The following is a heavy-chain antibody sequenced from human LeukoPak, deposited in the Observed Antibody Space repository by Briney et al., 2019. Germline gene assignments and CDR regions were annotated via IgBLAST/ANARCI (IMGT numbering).Heavy chain of an antibody. J-gene: IGHJ4*02. CDR2: ISGSGGST. CDR1: GFTFSSYA. D-gene: IGHD4-17*01. CDR3: AKERTVTSIGDYFDY. Sequence: GGSLRLSCAASGFTFSSYAMSWVRPAPGKGLEWVSSISGSGGSTYYADSVKGRFTISRDNSKNTLHLQMNSLRAEDTAVYYCAKERTVTSIGDYFDYWGQGTLVTVSS. V-gene: IGHV3-23*01.